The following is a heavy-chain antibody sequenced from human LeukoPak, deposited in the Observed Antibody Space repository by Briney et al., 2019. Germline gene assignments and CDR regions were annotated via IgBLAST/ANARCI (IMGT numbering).Heavy chain of an antibody. J-gene: IGHJ4*02. D-gene: IGHD3-22*01. CDR1: GGSFSCYY. Sequence: SETLSLTCAVYGGSFSCYYWSWIRQPPGKGLEWIGEINHSGSTNYNPSLKSRVTISVDTSKNQFSLKLSSVTAADTAVYYCARVSYYDSSGNRGAFDYWGQGTLVTVSS. V-gene: IGHV4-34*01. CDR3: ARVSYYDSSGNRGAFDY. CDR2: INHSGST.